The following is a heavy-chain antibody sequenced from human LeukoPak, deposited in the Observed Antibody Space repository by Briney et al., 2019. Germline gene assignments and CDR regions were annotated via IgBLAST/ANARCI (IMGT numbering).Heavy chain of an antibody. Sequence: GGSLRLSCAASGFTVSNNYMSWVRQAPGKGLEWVSIIYSGGSTKYADSVKGRFTMSRDNSKNTVFLQMNSLRPEDTAVYYCAKDVGGGYTFYYFDHWGQGTLVTVSS. CDR3: AKDVGGGYTFYYFDH. CDR2: IYSGGST. CDR1: GFTVSNNY. D-gene: IGHD3-22*01. V-gene: IGHV3-66*02. J-gene: IGHJ4*02.